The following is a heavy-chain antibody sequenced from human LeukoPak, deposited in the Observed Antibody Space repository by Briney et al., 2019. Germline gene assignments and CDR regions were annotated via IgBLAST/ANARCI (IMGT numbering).Heavy chain of an antibody. CDR3: ANIDGYSSSWYFDY. D-gene: IGHD6-13*01. V-gene: IGHV3-30*02. J-gene: IGHJ4*02. CDR1: GFTFSSYG. CDR2: IRYDGSNK. Sequence: GGSLRLSCAASGFTFSSYGMHWVRQAPGKGPEWVAFIRYDGSNKYYADSVKGRFTISRDNSKNTLYLQMNSLRAEDTAVYYCANIDGYSSSWYFDYWGQGTLVTVSS.